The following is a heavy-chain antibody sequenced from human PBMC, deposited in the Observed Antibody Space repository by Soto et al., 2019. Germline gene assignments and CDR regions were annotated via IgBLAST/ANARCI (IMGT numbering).Heavy chain of an antibody. CDR3: VKGGSSWSPNWFDP. D-gene: IGHD6-13*01. CDR2: ISSNGGST. V-gene: IGHV3-64D*08. CDR1: GFTFSSYA. J-gene: IGHJ5*02. Sequence: GGSLRLSCSASGFTFSSYAMHWVHQAPGKGLEYVSAISSNGGSTYYADSVKGRFTISRDNSKNTLYLQMSSLRAEDTAVYYCVKGGSSWSPNWFDPWGQGTLVTVSS.